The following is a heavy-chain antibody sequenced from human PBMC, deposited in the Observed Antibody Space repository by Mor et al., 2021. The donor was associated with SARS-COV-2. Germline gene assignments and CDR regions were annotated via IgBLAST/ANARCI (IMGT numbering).Heavy chain of an antibody. Sequence: LEWVAVIWCDGRHKNFADSVKGRFTISRDNSKNTLYLQMNSLRAEDTAVYYCARMAYYDSSGLTDYYYYMDVWGKGTTVTVSS. CDR2: IWCDGRHK. J-gene: IGHJ6*03. V-gene: IGHV3-33*01. D-gene: IGHD3-22*01. CDR3: ARMAYYDSSGLTDYYYYMDV.